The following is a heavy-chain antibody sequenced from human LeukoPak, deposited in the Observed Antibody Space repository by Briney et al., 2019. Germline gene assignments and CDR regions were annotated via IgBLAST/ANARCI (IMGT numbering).Heavy chain of an antibody. J-gene: IGHJ3*02. CDR1: GFTFSSYS. D-gene: IGHD3-10*01. V-gene: IGHV3-21*01. CDR3: ARDRSLWFGELSPLDAFDI. Sequence: GGSLRLSCAASGFTFSSYSMNWVRQARGEGREWVSSISSSSSYIYYADSVKGRFTISRDNAKNSLYLQMNSLRAEDTAVYYCARDRSLWFGELSPLDAFDIWGQGTMVTVSS. CDR2: ISSSSSYI.